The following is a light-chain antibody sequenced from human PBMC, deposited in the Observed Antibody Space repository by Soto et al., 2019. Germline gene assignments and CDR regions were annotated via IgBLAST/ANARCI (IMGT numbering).Light chain of an antibody. CDR1: RSISSSY. J-gene: IGKJ2*01. CDR2: GAS. V-gene: IGKV3-20*01. CDR3: QQYGSSLIYT. Sequence: DIVLTQSPGTLSLSPGERATLSCRASRSISSSYLAWYQQKPGRAPRPLIYGASSRATDIPDRFSGSGSGTDFTLTISRLEPEDFAVYYCQQYGSSLIYTFGQGTKLEMK.